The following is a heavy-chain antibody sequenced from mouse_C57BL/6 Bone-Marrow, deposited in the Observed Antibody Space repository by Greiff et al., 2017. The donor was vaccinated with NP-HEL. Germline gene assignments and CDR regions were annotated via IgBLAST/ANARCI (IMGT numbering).Heavy chain of an antibody. V-gene: IGHV1-78*01. CDR1: GYTFTDHT. CDR3: ARTYGSIYGYAMDY. J-gene: IGHJ4*01. CDR2: IYPRDGST. D-gene: IGHD1-1*01. Sequence: VQLQESDAELVKPGASVKISCKVSGYTFTDHTIHWMKQRPEQGLEWIGYIYPRDGSTKYNEKFKGKATLTADKSSSTAYMQLNSLTSEGSAVYFCARTYGSIYGYAMDYWGQGTSVTVSS.